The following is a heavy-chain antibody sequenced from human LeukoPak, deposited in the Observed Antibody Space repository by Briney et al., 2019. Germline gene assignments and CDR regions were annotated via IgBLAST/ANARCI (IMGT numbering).Heavy chain of an antibody. D-gene: IGHD6-6*01. Sequence: SETLSLTCAVSGGSFSGYYWSWIRQPPGKGLEWIGEINHSGSTNYNPSLKSRVTISVDTSKNQFSLKLSSVTAADTAVYYCARSKGGAVAARPHHFDYWGQGTLVTVSS. J-gene: IGHJ4*02. CDR1: GGSFSGYY. V-gene: IGHV4-34*01. CDR3: ARSKGGAVAARPHHFDY. CDR2: INHSGST.